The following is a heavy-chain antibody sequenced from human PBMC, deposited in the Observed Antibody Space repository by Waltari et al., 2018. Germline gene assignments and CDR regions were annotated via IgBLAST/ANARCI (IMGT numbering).Heavy chain of an antibody. Sequence: EVQLVESGGGLVQPGRSLRLSCAASGFTFDDYAMHWVRQAPGKGLGWVSGISWKSGSIGYADSVKGRFTISRDNAKNSLYLQMNSLRAEDTALYYCAKDISSGGDSYYYGMDVWGQGTTVTVSS. CDR3: AKDISSGGDSYYYGMDV. CDR1: GFTFDDYA. CDR2: ISWKSGSI. V-gene: IGHV3-9*01. J-gene: IGHJ6*02. D-gene: IGHD2-15*01.